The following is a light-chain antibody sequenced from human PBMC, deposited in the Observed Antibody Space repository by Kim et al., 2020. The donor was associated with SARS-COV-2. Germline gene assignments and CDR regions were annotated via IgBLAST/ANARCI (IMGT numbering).Light chain of an antibody. CDR2: QDS. Sequence: SYELTQPPSVSVSPGQTASITCSGDKLGDKYACWYQQKPGQSPVLVIYQDSKRPSGIPERFSGSNSGNTATLTISGTQAMDEADYYCQAWDSSTLWFGGG. CDR3: QAWDSSTLW. V-gene: IGLV3-1*01. J-gene: IGLJ3*02. CDR1: KLGDKY.